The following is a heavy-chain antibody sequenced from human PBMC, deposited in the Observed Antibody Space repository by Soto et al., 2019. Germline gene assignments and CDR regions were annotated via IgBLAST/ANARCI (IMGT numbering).Heavy chain of an antibody. CDR1: GYTFTRYG. CDR3: ARDGSRHLHYYYGMDV. CDR2: ISGYNGDT. D-gene: IGHD2-15*01. V-gene: IGHV1-18*01. Sequence: ASVKVSCKASGYTFTRYGISWVRQAPRQGLEWMGWISGYNGDTNYAQKFQGRVSMTIDTSTTTAYMELNSLRAEDTAVYYCARDGSRHLHYYYGMDVWGQGTTVTVSS. J-gene: IGHJ6*02.